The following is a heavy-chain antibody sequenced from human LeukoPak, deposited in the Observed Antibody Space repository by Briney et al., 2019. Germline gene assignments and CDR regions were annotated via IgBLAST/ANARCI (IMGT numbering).Heavy chain of an antibody. CDR3: ARDRDSSSWFRSETFDY. Sequence: SGGSLRLSCAASGFTVSSNYMSWVRQAPGKGLEWVSVIYSGGSTYYADSVKGRFTISRDNAKNSLYLQMNSLRAEDTAVYYCARDRDSSSWFRSETFDYWGQGTLVTVSS. CDR1: GFTVSSNY. J-gene: IGHJ4*02. CDR2: IYSGGST. D-gene: IGHD6-13*01. V-gene: IGHV3-66*01.